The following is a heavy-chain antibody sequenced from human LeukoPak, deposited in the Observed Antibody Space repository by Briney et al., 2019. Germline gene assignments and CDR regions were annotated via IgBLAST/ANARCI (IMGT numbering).Heavy chain of an antibody. J-gene: IGHJ4*02. V-gene: IGHV1-18*01. CDR2: ISAYNGNT. Sequence: GASVKVSCKASGYTFTSYGISWVRQAPGQGLEWMGWISAYNGNTNYAQKLQGRVTMTTDTSTSTAYMELRSLRSDDTAVYYCARDRRYYDSSGYLFGYWGQGTLGTVSS. CDR3: ARDRRYYDSSGYLFGY. D-gene: IGHD3-22*01. CDR1: GYTFTSYG.